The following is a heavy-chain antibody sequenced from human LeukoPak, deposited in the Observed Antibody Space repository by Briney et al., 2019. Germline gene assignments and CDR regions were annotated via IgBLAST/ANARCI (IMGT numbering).Heavy chain of an antibody. Sequence: SETLSLTCTVSGGSISSGSYYWSWIRQPAGKGLEWIGRIYTSGSTNYSPSLKSRVTISVDTSKNQFSLKLSSVTAADTAVYYCARVGSKDYYDSSGYYYGAFDIWGQGTMVTVSS. V-gene: IGHV4-61*02. CDR2: IYTSGST. CDR1: GGSISSGSYY. D-gene: IGHD3-22*01. J-gene: IGHJ3*02. CDR3: ARVGSKDYYDSSGYYYGAFDI.